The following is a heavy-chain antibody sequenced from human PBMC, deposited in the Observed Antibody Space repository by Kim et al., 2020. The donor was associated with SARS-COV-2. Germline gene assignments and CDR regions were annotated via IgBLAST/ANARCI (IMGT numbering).Heavy chain of an antibody. J-gene: IGHJ4*02. Sequence: SETLSLTCTVSGGSISSSSYYWGWIRQPPGKGLEWIGSIYYSGSTYYNPSLKSRVTISVDTSKNQFSLKLSSVTAADTAVYYCARAYCTNGVWCPDIAAAGKWYFDYWGQGTLVTVSS. V-gene: IGHV4-39*07. CDR3: ARAYCTNGVWCPDIAAAGKWYFDY. D-gene: IGHD2-8*01. CDR2: IYYSGST. CDR1: GGSISSSSYY.